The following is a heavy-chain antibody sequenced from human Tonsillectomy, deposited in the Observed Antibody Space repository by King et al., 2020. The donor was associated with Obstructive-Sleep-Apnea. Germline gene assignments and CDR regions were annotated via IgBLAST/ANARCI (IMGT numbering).Heavy chain of an antibody. CDR2: INSDGSST. D-gene: IGHD2-21*02. CDR1: GFTFSSDW. J-gene: IGHJ4*02. Sequence: VQLVESGGGLVQPGGSLRLSCAASGFTFSSDWMHCVRQAPRKGLVWVSRINSDGSSTSYADSVKGRFTISRDNAKNTLYLQMNSLSAEDTAVYYCARERGDCGGDCYYLDYWGQGTLVTVSS. CDR3: ARERGDCGGDCYYLDY. V-gene: IGHV3-74*01.